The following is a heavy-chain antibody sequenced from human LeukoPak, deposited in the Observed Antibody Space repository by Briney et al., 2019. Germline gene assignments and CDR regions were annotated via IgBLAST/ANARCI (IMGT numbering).Heavy chain of an antibody. CDR1: GDSVSSNSAA. CDR2: TYYRSKWYN. CDR3: ASDRIAADKGFDY. J-gene: IGHJ4*02. Sequence: SQTLSLTCAISGDSVSSNSAAWDWIRQSLSRGLEWLGRTYYRSKWYNDYAVSVKSRITINPDTSKNQFSLQLNSVTPEDTAVYYCASDRIAADKGFDYWGQGTLVTVSS. V-gene: IGHV6-1*01. D-gene: IGHD6-13*01.